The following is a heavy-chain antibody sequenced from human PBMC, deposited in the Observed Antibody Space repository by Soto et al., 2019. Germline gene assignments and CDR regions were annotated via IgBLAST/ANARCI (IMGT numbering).Heavy chain of an antibody. CDR1: GFTFSSYG. V-gene: IGHV3-30*18. CDR2: ISYDGSNK. CDR3: AKWSLGGESKRDDYYYYGMDV. J-gene: IGHJ6*02. Sequence: QVQLVESGGGVVQPGRSLRLSCAASGFTFSSYGMHWVRQAPGKGLEWVAVISYDGSNKYYADSVKGRFTISRDNSKNAMYLQMNNLKAEDTAVYYCAKWSLGGESKRDDYYYYGMDVWGQGTTVTVSS. D-gene: IGHD3-10*01.